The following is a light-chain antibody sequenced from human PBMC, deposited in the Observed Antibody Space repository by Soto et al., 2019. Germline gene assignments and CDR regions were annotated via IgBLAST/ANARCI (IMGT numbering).Light chain of an antibody. CDR2: GAS. CDR3: QQYGSSPRT. J-gene: IGKJ1*01. Sequence: EIVLTQSPGTLSLSLGERATLSCRASQSVGSNYLAWYQQRPGQSPRLLVYGASSRATGIPDRFSGSGSGTDFTLTISRLEPEDLAVYYCQQYGSSPRTFGQGTKVEIK. CDR1: QSVGSNY. V-gene: IGKV3-20*01.